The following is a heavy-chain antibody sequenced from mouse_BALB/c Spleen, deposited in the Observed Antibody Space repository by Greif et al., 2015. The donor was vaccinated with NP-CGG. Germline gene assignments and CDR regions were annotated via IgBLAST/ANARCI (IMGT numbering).Heavy chain of an antibody. V-gene: IGHV3-6*02. CDR2: ISYDGSN. CDR1: GYSITSGYY. J-gene: IGHJ4*01. CDR3: ASFYDGYFYYAMDY. D-gene: IGHD2-3*01. Sequence: EVKLMESGPGLVKTSQSLSLTCSVTGYSITSGYYWNWIRQFPGNKLEWMGYISYDGSNNYNPSLKNRISITRDTSKNQFFLKLNSVTTEDTATYYCASFYDGYFYYAMDYWGQGTSVTVSS.